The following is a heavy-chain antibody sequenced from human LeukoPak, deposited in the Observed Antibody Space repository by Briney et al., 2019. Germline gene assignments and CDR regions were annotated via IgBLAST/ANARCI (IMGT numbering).Heavy chain of an antibody. D-gene: IGHD6-13*01. CDR3: AKEQQQLVRGWFDP. J-gene: IGHJ5*02. V-gene: IGHV3-21*04. CDR1: GFTFSSYS. Sequence: GGSLRLSCAASGFTFSSYSMNWVRQAPGKGLEWVSSISSSSSYIYYADSVEGRFTISRDNAKNSLYLQMNSLRAEDTAVYYCAKEQQQLVRGWFDPWGQGTLVTVSS. CDR2: ISSSSSYI.